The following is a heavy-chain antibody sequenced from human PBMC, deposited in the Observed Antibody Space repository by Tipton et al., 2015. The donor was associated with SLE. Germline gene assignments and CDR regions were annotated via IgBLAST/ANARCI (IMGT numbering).Heavy chain of an antibody. J-gene: IGHJ6*03. D-gene: IGHD3-3*01. CDR2: ISTYNPNR. V-gene: IGHV1-18*01. CDR1: GYTFTNYG. Sequence: QLVQSGAEVKNPGASVKISCKASGYTFTNYGINWVRQAPGQGLEWMGWISTYNPNRIYAQNLQGRVTMTRDTSKSTAYMELSSLRADETAVYYCARGVEGWPYYMDVWGTGTTVTVSS. CDR3: ARGVEGWPYYMDV.